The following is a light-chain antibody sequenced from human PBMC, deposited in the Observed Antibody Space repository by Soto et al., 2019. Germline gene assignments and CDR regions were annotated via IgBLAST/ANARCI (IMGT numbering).Light chain of an antibody. J-gene: IGKJ1*01. CDR3: QQYGSSPRT. V-gene: IGKV3-20*01. Sequence: EIVLTQSPVTLSLSPGERATLSCRASQSVTSNFLAWYQQRPGQAPRLLIYGASNRATGVPDRFSGSGSGTDFTLTISRLEPEDFAVYYCQQYGSSPRTFGQGTKVDIK. CDR2: GAS. CDR1: QSVTSNF.